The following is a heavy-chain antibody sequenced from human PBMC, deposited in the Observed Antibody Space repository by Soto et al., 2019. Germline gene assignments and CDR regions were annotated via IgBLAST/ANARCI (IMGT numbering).Heavy chain of an antibody. Sequence: EVQLVQSGAEVKKPGESLKISCKGSGYSFTSYCIGWVRQMPGKGLEWMGIIYPADADTRHGPSFQAQVTISADKSTGAAYRQWSSLKASDTAMYYCARHRLNVVGQSGSYFAYDAFDRWGQGTMVTVSS. CDR1: GYSFTSYC. CDR3: ARHRLNVVGQSGSYFAYDAFDR. CDR2: IYPADADT. V-gene: IGHV5-51*01. D-gene: IGHD3-10*01. J-gene: IGHJ3*01.